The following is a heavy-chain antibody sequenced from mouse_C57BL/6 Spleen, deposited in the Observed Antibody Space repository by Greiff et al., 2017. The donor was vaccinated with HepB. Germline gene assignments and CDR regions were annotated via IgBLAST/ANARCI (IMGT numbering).Heavy chain of an antibody. D-gene: IGHD2-5*01. CDR2: IHPNSGST. V-gene: IGHV1-64*01. J-gene: IGHJ1*03. Sequence: VQLQQPGAELVKPGASVKLSCKASGYTFTSYWMHWVKQRPGQGLEWIGMIHPNSGSTNYNEKFKSKATLTVDKSSSTAYMQLSSLTSEDSAVYYCARHYSNYGWYFDVWGTGTTVTVSS. CDR1: GYTFTSYW. CDR3: ARHYSNYGWYFDV.